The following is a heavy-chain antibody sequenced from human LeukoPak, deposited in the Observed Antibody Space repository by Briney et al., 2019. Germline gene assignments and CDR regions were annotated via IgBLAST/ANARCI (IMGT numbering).Heavy chain of an antibody. CDR1: GYTFSVYY. CDR2: INPNSGDT. Sequence: GASVKVSCKASGYTFSVYYMHWVRQAPGQGLEWMGWINPNSGDTNYAQKFQGRVTMTRDTSISKAYMELSRLRSDDTAVYYCARGTIVVVPAAVPSQFDYWGQGTLVTVSS. D-gene: IGHD2-2*01. J-gene: IGHJ4*02. V-gene: IGHV1-2*02. CDR3: ARGTIVVVPAAVPSQFDY.